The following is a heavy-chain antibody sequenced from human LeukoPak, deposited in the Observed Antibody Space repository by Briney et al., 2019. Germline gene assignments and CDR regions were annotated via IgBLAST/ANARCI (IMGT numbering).Heavy chain of an antibody. CDR3: TRYNNDQFDS. J-gene: IGHJ4*02. CDR1: GFTFGGYG. CDR2: IAYDGSRA. V-gene: IGHV3-33*01. Sequence: GGSLRLSCAGSGFTFGGYGMHWFRQTPGKGLEWVAVIAYDGSRAFYADSVKGRFTISRDNSKNTMSVQMDDLRAEDTAVYYCTRYNNDQFDSWGQGTLVTVSS. D-gene: IGHD1-14*01.